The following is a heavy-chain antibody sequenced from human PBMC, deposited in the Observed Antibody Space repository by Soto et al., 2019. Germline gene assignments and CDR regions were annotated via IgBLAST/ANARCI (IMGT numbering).Heavy chain of an antibody. CDR3: AREREAYYYDSSPASGMDV. CDR1: GGTFSSYT. D-gene: IGHD3-22*01. CDR2: IIPILGIA. J-gene: IGHJ6*02. Sequence: QVQLVQSGAEVKKPGSSVKVSCKASGGTFSSYTISWVRQAPGQGLEWMGRIIPILGIANYAQQFQGRVTMNADKSTSTAYMALSSLRSEDTAVYYCAREREAYYYDSSPASGMDVWGQGTTVTVSS. V-gene: IGHV1-69*08.